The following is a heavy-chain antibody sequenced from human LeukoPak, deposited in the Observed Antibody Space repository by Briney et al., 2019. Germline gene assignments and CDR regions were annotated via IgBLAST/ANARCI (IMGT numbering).Heavy chain of an antibody. CDR3: ARGTYYYDSSGQGNFDY. CDR1: GGSFSGYY. J-gene: IGHJ4*02. CDR2: INHSGST. D-gene: IGHD3-22*01. Sequence: PSETLSLTCAVYGGSFSGYYWSWIRQPPGKGLEWIGEINHSGSTNHNPSLKSRVTISVDTSKNQFSLKLSSVTAADTAVYYCARGTYYYDSSGQGNFDYWGQGTLVTVSS. V-gene: IGHV4-34*01.